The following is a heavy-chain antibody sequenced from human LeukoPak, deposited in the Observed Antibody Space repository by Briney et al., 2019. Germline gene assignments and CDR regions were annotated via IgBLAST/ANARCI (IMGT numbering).Heavy chain of an antibody. J-gene: IGHJ6*03. D-gene: IGHD3-10*01. CDR3: ARHSSGSPNFYYMDV. Sequence: SETLSLTCTVSGDSLSGIGYYWGWIRQPPGKGLEWIGTIYYSGSTYYSPSLKSRVIISVDTSKNEFSLRLSSVTAADTAVYYCARHSSGSPNFYYMDVWGKGTTVTVSS. V-gene: IGHV4-39*01. CDR2: IYYSGST. CDR1: GDSLSGIGYY.